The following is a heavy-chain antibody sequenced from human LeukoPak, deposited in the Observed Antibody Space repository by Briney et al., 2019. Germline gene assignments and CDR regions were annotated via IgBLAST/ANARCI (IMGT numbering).Heavy chain of an antibody. CDR3: ANSRGHGSGNL. V-gene: IGHV3-23*05. CDR2: IFASGSTT. J-gene: IGHJ5*02. D-gene: IGHD3-10*01. CDR1: GFTFSGYA. Sequence: GGSLRLSCAASGFTFSGYAMNWVRQAPGKGLEWVSLIFASGSTTKYADSVKGRFTISRDNSKNTLYLQMNSLRAEDTAVYYCANSRGHGSGNLWGQGTLVTVSS.